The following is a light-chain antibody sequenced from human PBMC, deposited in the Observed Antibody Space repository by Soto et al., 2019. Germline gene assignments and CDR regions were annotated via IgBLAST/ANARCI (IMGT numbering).Light chain of an antibody. CDR1: ESVSRC. CDR2: DAS. J-gene: IGKJ4*01. V-gene: IGKV3-11*01. Sequence: EIVLTQSPATLSLSPGNRATLSCRASESVSRCLAWYQQKPGQAPRLLIYDASNRATGIPARFSGSGSGTDFTLTITSLEPEDFAVYYCQQRSNWPSTFGGGTKVEIK. CDR3: QQRSNWPST.